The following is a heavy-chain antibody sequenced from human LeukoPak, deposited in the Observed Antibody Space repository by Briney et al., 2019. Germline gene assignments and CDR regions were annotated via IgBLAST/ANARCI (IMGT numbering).Heavy chain of an antibody. Sequence: PSETLSLTCTVSGGSNSSHYWSWIRQPPGKGLERIGYIYYSGSTNYNPSLKSRVTTSVDTSKNQFSLKLSPVTAADTAVYYCARVADSYYYYFIDVWGKGTTVTVSS. CDR1: GGSNSSHY. CDR2: IYYSGST. V-gene: IGHV4-59*11. CDR3: ARVADSYYYYFIDV. J-gene: IGHJ6*03.